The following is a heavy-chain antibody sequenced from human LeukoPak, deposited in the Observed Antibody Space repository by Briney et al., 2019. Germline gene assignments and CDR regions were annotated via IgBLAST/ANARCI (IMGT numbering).Heavy chain of an antibody. J-gene: IGHJ4*02. Sequence: PGGSLRLSCAASGFIFSDSAMNWVRQVPGKGLEWVSAISGSGSNTLYADSVRGRFTISRDNSKNTLQLQMNSLRAEDTAVYYCAKADCSDIRCYVKDYWGQGTLVTVSS. CDR2: ISGSGSNT. D-gene: IGHD2-2*01. CDR3: AKADCSDIRCYVKDY. V-gene: IGHV3-23*01. CDR1: GFIFSDSA.